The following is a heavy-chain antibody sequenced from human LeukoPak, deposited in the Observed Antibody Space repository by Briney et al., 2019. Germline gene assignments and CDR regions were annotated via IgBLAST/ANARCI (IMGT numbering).Heavy chain of an antibody. V-gene: IGHV4-4*07. CDR1: GGSISSYY. CDR3: AKGAGPPWFDP. CDR2: MSSSGIS. J-gene: IGHJ5*02. Sequence: SETLSLTCTVSGGSISSYYWSWIRQPAGKGLEWIGRMSSSGISTYSPSLKSRVTISIDTSRSQFSMNLNSVTAADTAVYYCAKGAGPPWFDPWGQGTLVTVSS. D-gene: IGHD6-19*01.